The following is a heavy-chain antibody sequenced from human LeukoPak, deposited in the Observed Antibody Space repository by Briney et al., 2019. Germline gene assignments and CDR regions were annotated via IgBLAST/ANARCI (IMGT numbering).Heavy chain of an antibody. J-gene: IGHJ4*02. CDR1: GGSISSSSYY. CDR2: IYYSGST. Sequence: SETLSLTCTVSGGSISSSSYYWGWIRQPPGKGLEWIGSIYYSGSTYYNPSLKSRVTISVDTSKNQFSLKLSSVTAADTAVYYCAREGTTVLRYFDWLTRGFDYWGQGTLVTVSA. D-gene: IGHD3-9*01. V-gene: IGHV4-39*07. CDR3: AREGTTVLRYFDWLTRGFDY.